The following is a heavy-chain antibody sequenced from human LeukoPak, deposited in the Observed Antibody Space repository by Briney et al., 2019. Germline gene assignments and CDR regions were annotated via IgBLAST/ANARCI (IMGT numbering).Heavy chain of an antibody. CDR3: ARNTGYSYCYFDY. CDR2: MSRGGNTI. J-gene: IGHJ4*02. V-gene: IGHV3-48*03. CDR1: GFTFSSYA. Sequence: GGSLRLSCAASGFTFSSYAMNWVRQAPGKGLEWVSYMSRGGNTIYYSDSVKGRFTISRDTAENSLSLQMNSLRAEDTAVYYCARNTGYSYCYFDYWGQGTLVTVSS. D-gene: IGHD5-18*01.